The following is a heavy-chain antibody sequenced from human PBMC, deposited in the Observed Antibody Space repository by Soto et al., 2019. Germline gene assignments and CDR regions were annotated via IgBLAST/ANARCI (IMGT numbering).Heavy chain of an antibody. CDR2: IYYSGST. CDR1: GGSISSGDHY. CDR3: ARALILTGYYIHDAFDI. V-gene: IGHV4-61*08. Sequence: SETLSLTCTVSGGSISSGDHYWSWIRQPPGKGLEWIGYIYYSGSTNYNPSLKSRVTISVDTSKNQFSLKLSSVTAADTAVYYCARALILTGYYIHDAFDIWGQGTMVTVSS. J-gene: IGHJ3*02. D-gene: IGHD3-9*01.